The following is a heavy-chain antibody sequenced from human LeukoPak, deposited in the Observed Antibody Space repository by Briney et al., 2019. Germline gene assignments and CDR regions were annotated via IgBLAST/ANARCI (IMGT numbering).Heavy chain of an antibody. CDR3: ARLRSGWDY. CDR1: GGSISSSSYY. Sequence: PSETLSLTCTVSGGSISSSSYYWGWIRQPPGKGPEWIGSIYYSGSTYYNPSLKSRVTISVDTSKNQFSLKLSSVTAADTAVYYCARLRSGWDYWGQGTLVTVSS. D-gene: IGHD6-19*01. J-gene: IGHJ4*02. V-gene: IGHV4-39*01. CDR2: IYYSGST.